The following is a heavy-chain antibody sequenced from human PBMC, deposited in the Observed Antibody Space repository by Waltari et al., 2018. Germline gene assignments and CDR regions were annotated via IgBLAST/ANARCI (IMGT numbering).Heavy chain of an antibody. CDR2: IKQDGSEK. J-gene: IGHJ3*02. CDR1: GFTFSSYC. V-gene: IGHV3-7*01. Sequence: EVQLVESGGGLVQPGGSLRLSGAASGFTFSSYCMNWVRQAPGKGLECVANIKQDGSEKYYVDSLKGRFTISRDNAKNSLYLQMNSLRAEDTAVYYCARGLSSAFDIWGQGTMVTVSS. CDR3: ARGLSSAFDI.